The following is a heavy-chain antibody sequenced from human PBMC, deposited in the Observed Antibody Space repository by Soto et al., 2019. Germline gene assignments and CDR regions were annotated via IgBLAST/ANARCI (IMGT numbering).Heavy chain of an antibody. CDR2: IYYSGST. D-gene: IGHD5-12*01. CDR3: AREGDGYNKKNTN. J-gene: IGHJ4*02. CDR1: GGSISSGGYY. V-gene: IGHV4-31*03. Sequence: SETLSLTCTVSGGSISSGGYYWSWIRQHPGKGLEWIGYIYYSGSTYYNPSLKSRVTISVDTSKNQFSLKLSSVTAADTAVYYCAREGDGYNKKNTNWGQGTLVTVYS.